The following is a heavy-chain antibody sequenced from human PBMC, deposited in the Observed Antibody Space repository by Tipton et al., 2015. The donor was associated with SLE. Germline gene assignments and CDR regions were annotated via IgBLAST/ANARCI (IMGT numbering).Heavy chain of an antibody. CDR3: AKDSDINYYYYMDV. CDR1: GFTFDDYA. J-gene: IGHJ6*03. V-gene: IGHV3-9*01. CDR2: ISWNSGSI. Sequence: SLRLSCAASGFTFDDYAVHWVRQAPGKGLEWVSGISWNSGSIGYADSVKGRFTISRDSAKNSLYLQMNSLRAEDTALYYCAKDSDINYYYYMDVWGKGTTVTVSS.